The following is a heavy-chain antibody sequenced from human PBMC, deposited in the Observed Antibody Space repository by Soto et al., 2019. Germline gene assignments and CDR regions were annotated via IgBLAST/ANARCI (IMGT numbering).Heavy chain of an antibody. CDR2: IYPGDSDT. CDR1: GYSFTSYW. D-gene: IGHD2-8*01. J-gene: IGHJ6*02. CDR3: ARPHILYKAGMDV. V-gene: IGHV5-51*01. Sequence: PGESLKISCKGSGYSFTSYWIGWVRQMPGKGLEWMGIIYPGDSDTRYSPSFQGQVTISADKSISTAYLQWSSLKASDTAMYYCARPHILYKAGMDVWGQGTTVTVSS.